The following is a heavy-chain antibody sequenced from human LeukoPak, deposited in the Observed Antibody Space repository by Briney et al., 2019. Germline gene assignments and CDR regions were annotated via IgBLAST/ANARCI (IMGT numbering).Heavy chain of an antibody. CDR2: ILYSGST. Sequence: PSETLSLTCTVSGDSISGYHWSWVRQSPVKGLEFIGYILYSGSTNYNPSLKSRVTISVDTSKNQFSLKLSSVTAADTAVYYCARGTRIAAAGALYYYYGMDVWGQGTTVTVFS. CDR1: GDSISGYH. D-gene: IGHD6-13*01. CDR3: ARGTRIAAAGALYYYYGMDV. J-gene: IGHJ6*02. V-gene: IGHV4-59*01.